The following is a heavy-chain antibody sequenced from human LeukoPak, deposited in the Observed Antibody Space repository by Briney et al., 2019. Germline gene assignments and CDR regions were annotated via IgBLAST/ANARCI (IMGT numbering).Heavy chain of an antibody. CDR3: AKGGVGVTPEFDY. D-gene: IGHD1-26*01. CDR1: GYTFTNYD. J-gene: IGHJ4*02. Sequence: ASVKVSCKASGYTFTNYDINWVRQATGLGLEWMGWMNPNSGNTGSAQKFQGRVSMTRNTSISTAYMELSSLRSEDTAVYYCAKGGVGVTPEFDYWGQGTLVTVSS. V-gene: IGHV1-8*01. CDR2: MNPNSGNT.